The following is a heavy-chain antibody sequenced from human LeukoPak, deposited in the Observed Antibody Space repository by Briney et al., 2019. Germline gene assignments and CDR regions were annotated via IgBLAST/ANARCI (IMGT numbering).Heavy chain of an antibody. Sequence: SETLSLTCTVSGGSISSGGYYWSWIRQHPGKGLEWIGYIYYSGSTYYNPSLKSRVTISVDTSKNQFSLKLSSVTAADTAVYYCARGLTVVTPTSYFDYWGQGTLVTVSS. CDR3: ARGLTVVTPTSYFDY. V-gene: IGHV4-31*03. D-gene: IGHD4-23*01. J-gene: IGHJ4*02. CDR1: GGSISSGGYY. CDR2: IYYSGST.